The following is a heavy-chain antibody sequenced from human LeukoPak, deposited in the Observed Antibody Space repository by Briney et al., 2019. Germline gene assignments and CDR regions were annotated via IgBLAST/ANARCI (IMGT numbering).Heavy chain of an antibody. V-gene: IGHV3-48*04. J-gene: IGHJ5*02. CDR3: ARWIEDVERFDP. Sequence: GGSLRLSCAASGFTFSSYGMSWVRQAPGKGLEWVSYISSSGSTIYYADSVKGRFTISRDNAKNSLYLQMNSLRAEDTAVYYCARWIEDVERFDPWGQGTLVTVSS. D-gene: IGHD2-15*01. CDR1: GFTFSSYG. CDR2: ISSSGSTI.